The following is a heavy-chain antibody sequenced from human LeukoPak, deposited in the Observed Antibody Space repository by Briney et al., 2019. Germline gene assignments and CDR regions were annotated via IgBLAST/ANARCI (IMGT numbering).Heavy chain of an antibody. V-gene: IGHV1-58*01. CDR1: GFTFTSSA. J-gene: IGHJ4*02. CDR2: IVVGSGNT. D-gene: IGHD3-16*02. CDR3: AAADSYGGVIAALDY. Sequence: ASVKVSCKASGFTFTSSAVQWVRQARGQRLEWIGWIVVGSGNTNYAQKFQERVTTTRDMSTSTAYMELSSLRSEDTAVYYCAAADSYGGVIAALDYWGQGTLVTVSS.